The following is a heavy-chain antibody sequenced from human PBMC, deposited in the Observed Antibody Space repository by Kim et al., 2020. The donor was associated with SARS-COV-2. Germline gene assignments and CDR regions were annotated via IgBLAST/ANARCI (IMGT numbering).Heavy chain of an antibody. Sequence: YAQKFQGRVTMTRDTSTSTVYMELSSLRSEDTAVYYCARGATVTKNNFDYWGQGTLVTVSS. D-gene: IGHD4-17*01. V-gene: IGHV1-46*01. J-gene: IGHJ4*02. CDR3: ARGATVTKNNFDY.